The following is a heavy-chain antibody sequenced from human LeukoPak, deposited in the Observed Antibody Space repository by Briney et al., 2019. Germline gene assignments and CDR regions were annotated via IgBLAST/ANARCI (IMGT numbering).Heavy chain of an antibody. CDR2: ISAYNGNT. Sequence: ASVKVSCKASGYTFTSYDISWVRQAPGQGLEWMGWISAYNGNTNYAQKFQGRVTMTRDTSISTAYMELSRLRSDDTAVYYCARGREWFDPWGQGTLVTVSS. CDR1: GYTFTSYD. J-gene: IGHJ5*02. CDR3: ARGREWFDP. V-gene: IGHV1-18*01.